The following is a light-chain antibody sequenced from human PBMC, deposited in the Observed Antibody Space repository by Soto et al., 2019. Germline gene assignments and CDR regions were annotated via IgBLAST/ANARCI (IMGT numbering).Light chain of an antibody. CDR1: QSVSSF. CDR3: QQRSKWPLT. CDR2: DAS. Sequence: EIVLTQSPATLSLSPGERATLSCRASQSVSSFLGWYQQKPGQAPRLLIYDASNRATGVPARFSGSGSGTDFTLSITSLEPEDSAVYYCQQRSKWPLTFGGGTKVE. J-gene: IGKJ4*01. V-gene: IGKV3-11*01.